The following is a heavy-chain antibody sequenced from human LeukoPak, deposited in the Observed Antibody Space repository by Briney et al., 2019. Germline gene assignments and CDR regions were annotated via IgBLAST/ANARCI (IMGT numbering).Heavy chain of an antibody. CDR2: ISGSGGGT. V-gene: IGHV3-23*01. Sequence: PGGSLRLSCVGSEFSFSNYAMSWVRQAPGRGLEWVSSISGSGGGTYYADSVKGRFTISRDNSKNTLYLQMDSLRAEDTAVYYCARDRPSGSYYGVFDYWGQGTLVTVSS. D-gene: IGHD1-26*01. J-gene: IGHJ4*02. CDR3: ARDRPSGSYYGVFDY. CDR1: EFSFSNYA.